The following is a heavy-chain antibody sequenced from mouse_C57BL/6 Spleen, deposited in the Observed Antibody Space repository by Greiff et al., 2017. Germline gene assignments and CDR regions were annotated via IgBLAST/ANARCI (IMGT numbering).Heavy chain of an antibody. CDR3: TSSGGGYAMDY. Sequence: QVQLQQSGAELVRPGASVTLSCKASGYTFTDYEMHWVKQTPVHGLEWIGAIDPETGGTAYNQKFKGKAILTADKSSSTAYMELRGLTSEDSAVYYCTSSGGGYAMDYWGQGTSVTVSS. CDR2: IDPETGGT. V-gene: IGHV1-15*01. J-gene: IGHJ4*01. D-gene: IGHD4-1*01. CDR1: GYTFTDYE.